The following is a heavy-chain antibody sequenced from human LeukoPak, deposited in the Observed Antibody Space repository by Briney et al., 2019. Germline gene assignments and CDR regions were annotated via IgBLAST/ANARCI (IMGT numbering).Heavy chain of an antibody. CDR3: AKVAVGAPTD. CDR2: ISWNSGSI. CDR1: GFTFDDYA. J-gene: IGHJ4*02. Sequence: GGSLRLSCAASGFTFDDYAMHWVRQAPGKGLEWVSGISWNSGSIGYADSVKGRFTISRDNAKNSLYLQMNSLRAEDTALYYCAKVAVGAPTDWGQGTLVTVSS. D-gene: IGHD1-26*01. V-gene: IGHV3-9*01.